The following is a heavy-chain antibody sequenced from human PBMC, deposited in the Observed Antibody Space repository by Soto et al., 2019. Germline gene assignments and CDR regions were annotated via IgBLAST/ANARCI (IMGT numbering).Heavy chain of an antibody. J-gene: IGHJ6*02. V-gene: IGHV3-30-3*01. CDR1: GFTFSSYA. D-gene: IGHD4-4*01. CDR3: ARMYYSNYGLYYYYYGMDV. Sequence: QVQLVESGGGVVQPGRSLRLSCAASGFTFSSYAMHWVRQAPGKGLEWVAVISYDGSNKYYADSVKGRFTISRDNSKNTLYLQMNSLRAEDTAVYYCARMYYSNYGLYYYYYGMDVWGQGTTVTVSS. CDR2: ISYDGSNK.